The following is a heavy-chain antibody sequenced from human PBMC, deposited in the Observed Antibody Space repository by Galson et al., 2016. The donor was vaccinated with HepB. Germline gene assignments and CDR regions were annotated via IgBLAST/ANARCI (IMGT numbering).Heavy chain of an antibody. V-gene: IGHV3-11*06. D-gene: IGHD5-24*01. J-gene: IGHJ5*02. CDR3: ARLRRGPNYFDP. CDR2: ISFSSTYA. CDR1: GFTLTDFY. Sequence: SLRLSCAASGFTLTDFYMTWIRHIPGKGLEWLSYISFSSTYADYADSVRGRFSISRDNAKNSLYLEMNSLTVEDTGIYYCARLRRGPNYFDPWGQGAQVIVSS.